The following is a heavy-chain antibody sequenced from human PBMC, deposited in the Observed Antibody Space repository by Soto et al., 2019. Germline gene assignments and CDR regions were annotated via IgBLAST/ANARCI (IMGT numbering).Heavy chain of an antibody. Sequence: EVQLVESGGGLVQPGGSLRLSCAASGFTFTHYWMHWVRQVPGKGLVWVSRINGDGSTTSYADFVKGRFTISRDNGRNTVHLQMSSLSADDTAVYYCARDVAPAESAGADFDDWGQGTTVTISS. V-gene: IGHV3-74*01. CDR1: GFTFTHYW. CDR2: INGDGSTT. CDR3: ARDVAPAESAGADFDD. J-gene: IGHJ4*02.